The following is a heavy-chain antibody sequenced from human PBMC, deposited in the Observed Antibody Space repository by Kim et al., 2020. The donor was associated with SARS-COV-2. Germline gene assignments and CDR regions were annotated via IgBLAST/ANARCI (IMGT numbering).Heavy chain of an antibody. CDR2: IDPSDSYT. V-gene: IGHV5-10-1*01. CDR1: GYSFTSYW. J-gene: IGHJ6*02. Sequence: GESLKISRKGSGYSFTSYWISWVRQMPGKGLEWMGRIDPSDSYTNYSPSFQGHVTISADKSISTAYLQWSSLKASDTAMYYCARSGAVAGKYYYYGMDVWGQGTTVTVSS. CDR3: ARSGAVAGKYYYYGMDV. D-gene: IGHD6-19*01.